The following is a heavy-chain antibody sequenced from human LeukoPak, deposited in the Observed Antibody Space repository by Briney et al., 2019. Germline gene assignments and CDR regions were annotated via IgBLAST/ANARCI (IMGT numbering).Heavy chain of an antibody. CDR1: GFTFSSYG. D-gene: IGHD1-7*01. V-gene: IGHV3-30*03. CDR2: ISYDGNNK. CDR3: ARGPTRTLDWNYGFNDY. J-gene: IGHJ4*02. Sequence: GGSLRLSCAASGFTFSSYGIHWVRQAPGKGLEWVAVISYDGNNKYYADSVKGRFTISRDNSKNTLYLQMNSLRAEDTAVYYCARGPTRTLDWNYGFNDYWGQGTLVTVSS.